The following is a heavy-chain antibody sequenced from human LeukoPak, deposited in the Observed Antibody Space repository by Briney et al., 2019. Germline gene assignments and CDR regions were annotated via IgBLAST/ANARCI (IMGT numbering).Heavy chain of an antibody. V-gene: IGHV4-39*01. CDR3: ARRSWLGLLGAFDI. D-gene: IGHD3-22*01. CDR2: IYYSGST. J-gene: IGHJ3*02. Sequence: PSETLSLTCTVSGGSISSSSYYWVWIRQPPGKGLEGMGSIYYSGSTYYNPSLKSRATISVDTSKNQFSLKLSSVTAADTAVYSCARRSWLGLLGAFDIWGQGTMVTVSS. CDR1: GGSISSSSYY.